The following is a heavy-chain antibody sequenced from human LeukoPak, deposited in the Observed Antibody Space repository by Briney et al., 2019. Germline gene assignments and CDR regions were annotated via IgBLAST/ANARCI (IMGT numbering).Heavy chain of an antibody. Sequence: QAGGSLRLSCAASGFSVSSNYMTWVRQAPGKGLEWVSMIYSGGSTYYADSVKGRFIISRDNSQNTVALQMKSLRAEDTAVYYCVLADYVTDTAMVHLDYWGQGTLVTVSS. D-gene: IGHD5-18*01. CDR2: IYSGGST. CDR1: GFSVSSNY. V-gene: IGHV3-66*01. J-gene: IGHJ4*02. CDR3: VLADYVTDTAMVHLDY.